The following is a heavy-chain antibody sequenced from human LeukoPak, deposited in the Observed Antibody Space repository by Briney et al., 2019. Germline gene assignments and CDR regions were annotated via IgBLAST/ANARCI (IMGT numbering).Heavy chain of an antibody. Sequence: PGGSLRLSCAASGFTFSSYGMHWVRQAPGKGRGWVAVISYDGSNKYYADSVKGRFTISRDNSKNTLYLQMNRLRAEDTAVYYCARDRSYYDSSGYYWRPLYNWFDPWGQGTLVTVSS. CDR2: ISYDGSNK. D-gene: IGHD3-22*01. J-gene: IGHJ5*02. V-gene: IGHV3-30*03. CDR3: ARDRSYYDSSGYYWRPLYNWFDP. CDR1: GFTFSSYG.